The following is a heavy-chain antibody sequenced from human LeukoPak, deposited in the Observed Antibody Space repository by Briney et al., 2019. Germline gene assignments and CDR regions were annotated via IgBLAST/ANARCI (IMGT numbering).Heavy chain of an antibody. CDR1: GYSFTSYW. D-gene: IGHD3-22*01. CDR2: IYPGDSDT. J-gene: IGHJ1*01. Sequence: GESLKISCKGSGYSFTSYWIGWVRQMPGKGLEWMGIIYPGDSDTRYSPSFQGQVTISADKSISTAYLQWSSLKASDTAMYYCAGSRPNYYDSSGYYYPRYFQHWGQGTLVTVSS. V-gene: IGHV5-51*01. CDR3: AGSRPNYYDSSGYYYPRYFQH.